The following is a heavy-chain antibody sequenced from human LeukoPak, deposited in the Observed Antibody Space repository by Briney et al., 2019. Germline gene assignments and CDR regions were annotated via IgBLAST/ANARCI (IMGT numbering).Heavy chain of an antibody. Sequence: GGSLRLSCAASGLTFNAYDLSGVLQAPGGGLDWVSGITDSGGSAVYADSVKGRFTISRENSKHMLYLQMNSLRAEDPAVYYCAKVSWSRSDRDCWGEGTLVTVSS. V-gene: IGHV3-23*01. J-gene: IGHJ4*02. CDR1: GLTFNAYD. CDR3: AKVSWSRSDRDC. D-gene: IGHD3-3*01. CDR2: ITDSGGSA.